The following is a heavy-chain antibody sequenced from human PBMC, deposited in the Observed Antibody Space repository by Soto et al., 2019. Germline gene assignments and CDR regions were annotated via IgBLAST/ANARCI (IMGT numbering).Heavy chain of an antibody. V-gene: IGHV1-69*05. CDR3: ASLLAYCGGDCYGFDY. J-gene: IGHJ4*02. Sequence: QVQLVQSGAEVKKPGSSVKVSCKASGGTFSSYAICWVRQAPGQGLEWMGGIIPIFGTANYAQKFQGRVKITNEEYTRTDKMELNSLRSEDTAVYYCASLLAYCGGDCYGFDYWGQGTLVTFSS. CDR2: IIPIFGTA. D-gene: IGHD2-21*02. CDR1: GGTFSSYA.